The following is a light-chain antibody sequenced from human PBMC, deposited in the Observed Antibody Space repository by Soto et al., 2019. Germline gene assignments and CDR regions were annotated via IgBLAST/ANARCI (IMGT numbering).Light chain of an antibody. J-gene: IGKJ1*01. V-gene: IGKV1-16*01. CDR1: QGISTY. CDR2: SAS. CDR3: QQYYRYPWM. Sequence: DIQMTQSPSSLSASIGDRVTITCRASQGISTYLGWYQQKPGKVPKSLIYSASNLQSGVPSRFSASGSGTEFTLTITDMHPDDFATYYCQQYYRYPWMFGQGTKVEIK.